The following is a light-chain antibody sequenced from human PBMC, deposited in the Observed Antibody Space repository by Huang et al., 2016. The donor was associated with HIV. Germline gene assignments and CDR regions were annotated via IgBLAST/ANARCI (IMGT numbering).Light chain of an antibody. CDR2: KAS. J-gene: IGKJ4*01. CDR3: QQYNSYPLT. CDR1: QSISSW. V-gene: IGKV1-5*03. Sequence: IQMTQSPSTLSASVGDRVTITCRASQSISSWLAWYQHKPGKAPKLLIYKASNLDSGVPSMLSGSGSGTEFTLTISSLQPDDFATYYCQQYNSYPLTFGGGTKVQIK.